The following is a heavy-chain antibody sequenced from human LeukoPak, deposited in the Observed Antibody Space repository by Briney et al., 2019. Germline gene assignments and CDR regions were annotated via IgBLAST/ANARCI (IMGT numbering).Heavy chain of an antibody. V-gene: IGHV4-59*08. CDR1: GGSISGYY. D-gene: IGHD2-8*01. Sequence: SETLSLTCTVPGGSISGYYWSWIRQPAGKGLEWIGYVYYTGSTQSSPSLESRVTISVDTSKSQFSLNLASVTAADTAVYYCARYYCPNGVCNSFDYWGQGTLVTVSA. J-gene: IGHJ4*02. CDR2: VYYTGST. CDR3: ARYYCPNGVCNSFDY.